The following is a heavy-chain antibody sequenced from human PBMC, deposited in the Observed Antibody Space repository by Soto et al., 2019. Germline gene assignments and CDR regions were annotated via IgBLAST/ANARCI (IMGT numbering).Heavy chain of an antibody. V-gene: IGHV1-18*01. CDR2: ISAYNGNT. CDR3: ARGGNRILEWLFHKRGVFRYYGMDF. J-gene: IGHJ6*02. CDR1: GYTFTSYG. D-gene: IGHD3-3*01. Sequence: GASVKVSCKASGYTFTSYGISWVRQAPGQGLEWMGWISAYNGNTNYAQKLQGRVTMTTDTSTSTAYMELRSLRSDDTAVYYCARGGNRILEWLFHKRGVFRYYGMDFWGQGTTVTVSS.